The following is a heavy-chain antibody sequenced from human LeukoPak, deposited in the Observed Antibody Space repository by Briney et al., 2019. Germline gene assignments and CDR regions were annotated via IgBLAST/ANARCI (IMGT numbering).Heavy chain of an antibody. CDR3: TRAGSGWSFDY. Sequence: SETLSLTCTVSGGSVSSYYWSWIRQPPGKGLECIGHMYYSGSTNYSPSLKSRVTISVDTSKNQFSLKLSSVTAADTAVYYCTRAGSGWSFDYWGQGTLVTVSS. J-gene: IGHJ4*02. D-gene: IGHD6-19*01. V-gene: IGHV4-59*02. CDR1: GGSVSSYY. CDR2: MYYSGST.